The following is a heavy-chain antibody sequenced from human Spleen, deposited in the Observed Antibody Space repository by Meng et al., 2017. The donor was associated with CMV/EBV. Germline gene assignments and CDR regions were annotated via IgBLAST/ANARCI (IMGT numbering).Heavy chain of an antibody. CDR2: INHSGST. D-gene: IGHD3-22*01. V-gene: IGHV4-34*01. Sequence: SETLSLTCAVYGGSFSGNYWSWIRQPPGKGLEWIGEINHSGSTNYNPSLKSRVTISVDTSKNQFSLNLSSVTAADTAFYYCARAYDSGGYLDYWGQGALVTVSS. CDR1: GGSFSGNY. J-gene: IGHJ4*02. CDR3: ARAYDSGGYLDY.